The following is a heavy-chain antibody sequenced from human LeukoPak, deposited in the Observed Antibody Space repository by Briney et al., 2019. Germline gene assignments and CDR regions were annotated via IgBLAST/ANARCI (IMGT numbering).Heavy chain of an antibody. J-gene: IGHJ6*02. Sequence: ASVKLSCTASGYTFTAYYLHWVRQAPGQGLEWMGGIYPNSGGTYYAQKFHARVTLTRDTSISTAYMDLSSLRSDDTAIYYCAGALGTTTSFYYYATDVWGQGTTVTVSS. CDR1: GYTFTAYY. V-gene: IGHV1-2*02. CDR2: IYPNSGGT. D-gene: IGHD1-7*01. CDR3: AGALGTTTSFYYYATDV.